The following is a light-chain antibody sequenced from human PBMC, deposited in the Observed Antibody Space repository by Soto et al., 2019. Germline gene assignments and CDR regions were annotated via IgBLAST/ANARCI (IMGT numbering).Light chain of an antibody. Sequence: EIVMTQSPATLSVSPGDRATLSCRASQSVRRYLAWYQQKPGQAPRLLIYGASTRATGIPARFSGSGSGTEFTLTISSLQSEDFAVYYCQQYNNWPWTFGQGTKVDIK. J-gene: IGKJ1*01. CDR1: QSVRRY. V-gene: IGKV3-15*01. CDR2: GAS. CDR3: QQYNNWPWT.